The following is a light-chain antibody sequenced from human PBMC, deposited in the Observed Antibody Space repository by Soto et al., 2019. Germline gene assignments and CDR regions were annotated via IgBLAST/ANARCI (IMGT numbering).Light chain of an antibody. CDR1: SSDVGSYNL. CDR3: SLYTSENAYV. V-gene: IGLV2-14*02. CDR2: EVS. J-gene: IGLJ1*01. Sequence: QSALTQPASVSGSPGQSITISCTGTSSDVGSYNLVSWYQQHPGKAPKLMIYEVSKRPSGVPDRFSGSKSGNTASLTISGLQAADEADYYCSLYTSENAYVFGTGTKVTVL.